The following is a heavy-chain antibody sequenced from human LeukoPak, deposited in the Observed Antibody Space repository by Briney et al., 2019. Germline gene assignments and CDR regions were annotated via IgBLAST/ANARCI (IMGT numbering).Heavy chain of an antibody. CDR2: INPNSGGT. CDR1: GYTFTGYY. V-gene: IGHV1-2*02. CDR3: ARSIYNYLYYFDY. J-gene: IGHJ4*02. D-gene: IGHD5-24*01. Sequence: ASVKVSCKASGYTFTGYYMHWVRQAPGQGLEWMGWINPNSGGTNYAQKFQGRVTMTRDMSTSTVYMELSSLRSEDTAVYYCARSIYNYLYYFDYWGQGTLVTVSS.